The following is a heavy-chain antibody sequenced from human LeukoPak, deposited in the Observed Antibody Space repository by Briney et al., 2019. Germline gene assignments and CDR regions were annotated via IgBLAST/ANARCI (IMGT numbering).Heavy chain of an antibody. J-gene: IGHJ3*02. CDR1: GFTFSSSW. CDR3: ARDDALGDNALDI. V-gene: IGHV3-74*01. Sequence: GGSLRLSCAASGFTFSSSWMHWVRQAPGKGLVWVSRITRDGSSTTYADSVKGRFTTSRDNAKNTLYLQMDSLRDDDTAVYYCARDDALGDNALDIWGQGTMVTVSS. CDR2: ITRDGSST. D-gene: IGHD3-16*01.